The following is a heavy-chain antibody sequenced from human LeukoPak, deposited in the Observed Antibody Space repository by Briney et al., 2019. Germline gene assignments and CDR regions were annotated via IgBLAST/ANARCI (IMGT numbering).Heavy chain of an antibody. Sequence: GGSLRLSCAASGFTFSSYSMNWVRQAPGKGLEWVSSISSSSSYIYYADSVKGRFTISRDNAKNSLYLQMNSPRAEDTAVYYCASSREYGSFYYYYYGMDVWGQGTTVTVSS. CDR2: ISSSSSYI. J-gene: IGHJ6*02. V-gene: IGHV3-21*01. CDR3: ASSREYGSFYYYYYGMDV. CDR1: GFTFSSYS. D-gene: IGHD3-10*01.